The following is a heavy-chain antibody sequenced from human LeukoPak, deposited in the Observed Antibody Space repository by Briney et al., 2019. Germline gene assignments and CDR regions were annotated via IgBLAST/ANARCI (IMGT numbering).Heavy chain of an antibody. CDR1: GFTFSSYA. Sequence: PGGSLGLSCAASGFTFSSYAMHWVRQAPGEGLEWVALISYDGSNKFYADSVKGRFTISRDNSKNTLYLQMNSLRAEDTAVYYCARETYSSGWYPFDYWGQGTLVTVSS. CDR3: ARETYSSGWYPFDY. V-gene: IGHV3-30-3*01. D-gene: IGHD6-19*01. J-gene: IGHJ4*02. CDR2: ISYDGSNK.